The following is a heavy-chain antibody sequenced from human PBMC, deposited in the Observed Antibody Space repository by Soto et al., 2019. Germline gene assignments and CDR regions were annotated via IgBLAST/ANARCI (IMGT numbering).Heavy chain of an antibody. J-gene: IGHJ4*02. CDR3: AREHGFSGSFDY. D-gene: IGHD5-12*01. V-gene: IGHV3-33*01. CDR2: IWYDGSNK. CDR1: GFTFSSYG. Sequence: QVQLVESGGGVVQPGRSLRLSCAASGFTFSSYGIHWVRQGPGKGLEWVALIWYDGSNKHYADSVKGRFTISRDNSKNTLYLQMNSLRAEDTAVYYCAREHGFSGSFDYWGQGTLVTVSS.